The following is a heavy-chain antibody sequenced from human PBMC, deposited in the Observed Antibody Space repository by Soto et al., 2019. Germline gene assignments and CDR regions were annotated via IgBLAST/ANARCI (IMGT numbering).Heavy chain of an antibody. V-gene: IGHV4-31*11. D-gene: IGHD3-10*01. CDR3: AGDQWFGEPRSQYNWFDS. CDR1: GGSISIGGYY. CDR2: IYYTGTT. J-gene: IGHJ5*01. Sequence: VQLQESGPGLVKPSQNLSLSCAVSGGSISIGGYYWSWIRQHPGKGLEWIGYIYYTGTTYYKSSLKSRVIMSVDTSKNQFSLNLTSVTAADTAVYYCAGDQWFGEPRSQYNWFDSWGQGILATVAS.